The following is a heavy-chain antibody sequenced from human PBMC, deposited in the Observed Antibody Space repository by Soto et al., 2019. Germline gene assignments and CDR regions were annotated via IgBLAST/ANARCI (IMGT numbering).Heavy chain of an antibody. Sequence: EVQLLESGGGLVQPGGSLRLSCAASRFTFSSYAMSWVRQAPGKGLEWVSAISGSGGSTYYADSVKGRFTISRDNSKNKLHLQINRLRAEDTAVYYCAKDRSMAAAGFDYWGQGTLVTVSS. CDR1: RFTFSSYA. CDR3: AKDRSMAAAGFDY. CDR2: ISGSGGST. V-gene: IGHV3-23*01. J-gene: IGHJ4*02. D-gene: IGHD6-25*01.